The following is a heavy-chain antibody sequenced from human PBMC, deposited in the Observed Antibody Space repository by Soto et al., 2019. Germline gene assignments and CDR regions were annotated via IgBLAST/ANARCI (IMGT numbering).Heavy chain of an antibody. CDR3: SRGPVVAADFNWFDP. J-gene: IGHJ5*02. D-gene: IGHD2-15*01. V-gene: IGHV1-69*13. CDR1: GGTFSSYA. Sequence: RASVEVSCKASGGTFSSYAISWVRQAPGQGLEWMGGIIPIFGTANYAQKFQGRVTITADESTSTAYMEQSSLRSEATAVYYCSRGPVVAADFNWFDPWGDGTLVTVSS. CDR2: IIPIFGTA.